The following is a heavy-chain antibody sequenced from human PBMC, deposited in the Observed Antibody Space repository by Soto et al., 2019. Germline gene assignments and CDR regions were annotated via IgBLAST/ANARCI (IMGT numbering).Heavy chain of an antibody. V-gene: IGHV4-31*11. CDR1: NASIASGGSS. CDR3: ARHVMSHGFDF. J-gene: IGHJ4*02. Sequence: QVQLQESGPGLVKPSQTLFLTCAVSNASIASGGSSWNWVRQQPGKGLEWIWYIYYSGTTFYNVALKSRVAISRDTSKNQISLTLRSVTAADTAVYYCARHVMSHGFDFWGQGTLVTVSS. CDR2: IYYSGTT.